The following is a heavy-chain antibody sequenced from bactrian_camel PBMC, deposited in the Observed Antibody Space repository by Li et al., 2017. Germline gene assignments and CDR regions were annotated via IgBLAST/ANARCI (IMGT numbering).Heavy chain of an antibody. V-gene: IGHV3S1*01. D-gene: IGHD7*01. J-gene: IGHJ4*01. CDR2: INSGGGTT. CDR1: GFTFSSYW. Sequence: HVQLVESGGGLVQPGGSLRLSCAASGFTFSSYWMYWVRQAPGKGLEWVSCINSGGGTTYYADSVKGRFTISRDNAKNTAYLQMNSLKSEDTAVYYCVRDRGVTGFSFGDHGQGTQVTVS.